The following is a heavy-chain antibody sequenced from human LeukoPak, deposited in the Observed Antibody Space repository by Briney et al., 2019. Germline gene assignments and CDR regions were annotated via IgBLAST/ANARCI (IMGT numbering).Heavy chain of an antibody. V-gene: IGHV3-23*01. D-gene: IGHD3-22*01. CDR3: ARKISYYDSRGPFDY. CDR2: ISGSGGST. CDR1: GFTFSSYA. J-gene: IGHJ4*02. Sequence: GGSLRLSCAASGFTFSSYAMSWVRQAPGKGLEWVSAISGSGGSTYYADSVKGRFTISRDNSKNTLYLQMNSLRAEDTAVYYCARKISYYDSRGPFDYWGQGTLVTVSS.